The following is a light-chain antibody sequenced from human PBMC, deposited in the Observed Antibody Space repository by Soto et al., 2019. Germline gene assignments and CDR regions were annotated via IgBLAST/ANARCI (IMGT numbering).Light chain of an antibody. J-gene: IGKJ4*01. V-gene: IGKV1-33*01. CDR3: QQFDSLPPT. CDR1: QDIKNY. CDR2: DAF. Sequence: DIRMTQSPSSLSAFVGDSITITCQASQDIKNYLNWYQHKPGKAPKLLIYDAFKSDTGVPSRFSGSGSGTDFTFTINTLQPEDIATYFCQQFDSLPPTFGGGTRV.